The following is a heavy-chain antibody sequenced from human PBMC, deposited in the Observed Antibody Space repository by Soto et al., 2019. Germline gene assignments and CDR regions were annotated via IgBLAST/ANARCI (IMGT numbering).Heavy chain of an antibody. Sequence: PGGSLSLSCAASGFTFSDYYMTWVRQAPGKGLEWVSYISSGGSSIYYADSVKGRFTISRDNAKNSLYLQMNSLRAEGTAMYYCASLAIGTIIRGAPDFWGQGTLVTVSS. CDR3: ASLAIGTIIRGAPDF. CDR1: GFTFSDYY. D-gene: IGHD3-10*01. CDR2: ISSGGSSI. V-gene: IGHV3-11*01. J-gene: IGHJ4*02.